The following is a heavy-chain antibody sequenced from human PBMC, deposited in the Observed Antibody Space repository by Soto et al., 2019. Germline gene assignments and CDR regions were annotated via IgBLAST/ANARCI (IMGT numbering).Heavy chain of an antibody. V-gene: IGHV1-18*01. J-gene: IGHJ4*02. CDR2: ISASNGNT. Sequence: QVQLVQSGAEVTKPGASVKVSCKASGYTFTSYRISWVRQAPGQGLEWMGWISASNGNTNYAQKFQGRVTMTKDTSTTTAYMELRSLRSDDTAVYYCARPHCTSTSCYIPDCWGQGTLVTVSS. CDR1: GYTFTSYR. CDR3: ARPHCTSTSCYIPDC. D-gene: IGHD2-2*01.